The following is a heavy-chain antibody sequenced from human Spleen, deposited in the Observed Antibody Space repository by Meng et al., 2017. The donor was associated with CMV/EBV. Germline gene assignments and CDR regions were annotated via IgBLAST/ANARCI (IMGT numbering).Heavy chain of an antibody. CDR1: GYTFTGYY. J-gene: IGHJ5*02. CDR2: INPNSGGT. D-gene: IGHD1-26*01. Sequence: ASVQVSCKASGYTFTGYYMHWVRQAPGQGLEWMGWINPNSGGTNYAQKFQGRVTMTRDTSISTAYMELSRLRSDDTAVYYCARDGDPYYGGWFDPWGQGTLVTVSS. V-gene: IGHV1-2*02. CDR3: ARDGDPYYGGWFDP.